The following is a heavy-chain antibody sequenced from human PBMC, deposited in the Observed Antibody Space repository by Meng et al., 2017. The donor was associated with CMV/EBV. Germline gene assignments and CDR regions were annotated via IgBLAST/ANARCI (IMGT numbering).Heavy chain of an antibody. Sequence: SETLSLTCAVYGGSFSGYYWSWIRQPPGKGLEWIGEINHSGSTNYNPSLKSRVTISVDTSKNQFSLKLSSVTAADTAVYYCARGGGIAARPRNYYGMDVWGQGTTVTVSS. CDR1: GGSFSGYY. V-gene: IGHV4-34*01. D-gene: IGHD6-6*01. J-gene: IGHJ6*02. CDR2: INHSGST. CDR3: ARGGGIAARPRNYYGMDV.